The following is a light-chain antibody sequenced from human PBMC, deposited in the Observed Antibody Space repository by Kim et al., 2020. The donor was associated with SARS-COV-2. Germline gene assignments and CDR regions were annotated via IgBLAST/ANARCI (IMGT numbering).Light chain of an antibody. CDR2: DAS. CDR1: QSIDTY. V-gene: IGKV3-11*01. CDR3: QQRNSWPPAVT. J-gene: IGKJ4*01. Sequence: PGERATRSGRASQSIDTYLAWYQQRPGQAPRLLVYDASNRATGVPDRFSGSGSGTDFTLTISSLEPEDFSTYYCQQRNSWPPAVTFGGGTKVDIK.